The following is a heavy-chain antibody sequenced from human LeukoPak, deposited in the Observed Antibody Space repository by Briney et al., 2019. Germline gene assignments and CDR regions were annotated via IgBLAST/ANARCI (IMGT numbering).Heavy chain of an antibody. CDR1: GFTFSSYG. Sequence: GGSLRLSCAASGFTFSSYGMDWVRQAPGKGLEGVAVIWYDGSNKYYADSVKGRFTISRDNSKNTLYLQMNSLRAEDTAVYYCARGGYCSSTSCPGTDNWFDPWGQGTLVTVSS. V-gene: IGHV3-33*01. CDR3: ARGGYCSSTSCPGTDNWFDP. D-gene: IGHD2-2*01. J-gene: IGHJ5*02. CDR2: IWYDGSNK.